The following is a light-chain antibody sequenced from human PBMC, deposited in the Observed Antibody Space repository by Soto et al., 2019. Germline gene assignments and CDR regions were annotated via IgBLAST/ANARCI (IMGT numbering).Light chain of an antibody. CDR3: QQRYHWPPLT. CDR1: QDIRIF. V-gene: IGKV3-11*01. CDR2: NAS. J-gene: IGKJ4*01. Sequence: EIVLTQSPATLSLSPGDSATLSCTASQDIRIFLAWYQQKPGQAPRLLIYNASQRATGIPARFAGSGSGTDFTLTISSLGPEDFAVYYSQQRYHWPPLTFGGGTKVEIK.